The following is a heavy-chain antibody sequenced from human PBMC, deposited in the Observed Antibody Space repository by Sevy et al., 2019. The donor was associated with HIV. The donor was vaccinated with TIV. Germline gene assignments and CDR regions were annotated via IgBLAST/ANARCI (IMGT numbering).Heavy chain of an antibody. CDR1: GGSINSDH. J-gene: IGHJ3*02. CDR3: ARRNDFDI. CDR2: VYYTGGT. V-gene: IGHV4-59*08. Sequence: SETLSLTCTVSGGSINSDHWNWIRQPPGKGLEWIGYVYYTGGTNFNPSLKNRVTISVDRTKNQFSLKLTSVTAADTAVYYCARRNDFDIWGQGTMVTVSS.